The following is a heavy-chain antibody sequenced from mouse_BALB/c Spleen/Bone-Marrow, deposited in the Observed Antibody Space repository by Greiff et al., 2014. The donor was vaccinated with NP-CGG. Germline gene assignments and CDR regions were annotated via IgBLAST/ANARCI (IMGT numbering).Heavy chain of an antibody. CDR3: ARVYGNYDAMDD. D-gene: IGHD2-1*01. J-gene: IGHJ4*01. Sequence: QVQLQQSGAELARPGASVKMSCRASGYTFTTYTMHWVKQRPGQGLEWIGYINPSSGYTYYNQKFKDKATLTADKSSSAAYLQLSSLTSEDAAVYYCARVYGNYDAMDDWGQGTSVTVSS. CDR1: GYTFTTYT. CDR2: INPSSGYT. V-gene: IGHV1-4*01.